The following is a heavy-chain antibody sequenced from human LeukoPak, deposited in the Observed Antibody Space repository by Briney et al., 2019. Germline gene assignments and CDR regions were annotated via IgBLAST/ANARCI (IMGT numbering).Heavy chain of an antibody. CDR1: GFTFSSYA. CDR3: AKALGYNYNYAFDY. J-gene: IGHJ4*02. Sequence: GRSLRLSCAASGFTFSSYAMHWVRQAPGKGLEWVAVISYDGSNKYYADSVKGRFTISRDNSKNTLYLQMNSLRAEDTAVYYCAKALGYNYNYAFDYWGQGTLVTVSS. V-gene: IGHV3-30-3*01. D-gene: IGHD3-16*01. CDR2: ISYDGSNK.